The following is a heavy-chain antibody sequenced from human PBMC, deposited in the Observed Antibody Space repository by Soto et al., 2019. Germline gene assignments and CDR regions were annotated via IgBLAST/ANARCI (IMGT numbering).Heavy chain of an antibody. Sequence: GGSLRLSCAASGFTFSSYSMNWVRQAPGKGLEWLSYISSSSSTIYYADSVKGRFTISRDNAKNSLYLQLNSLRAEDTAVYYCARCYRYYYYYMDVWGKGTTVTVSS. J-gene: IGHJ6*03. V-gene: IGHV3-48*01. CDR2: ISSSSSTI. CDR3: ARCYRYYYYYMDV. D-gene: IGHD2-15*01. CDR1: GFTFSSYS.